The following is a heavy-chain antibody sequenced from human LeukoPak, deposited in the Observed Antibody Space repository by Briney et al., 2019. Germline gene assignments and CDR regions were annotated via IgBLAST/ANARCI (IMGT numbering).Heavy chain of an antibody. V-gene: IGHV3-11*03. D-gene: IGHD6-19*01. CDR1: GFTFSDYY. CDR3: ARRNIAVAGTDY. Sequence: GGSLRLSCAASGFTFSDYYMSWIRQAPGKGLEWVSYISSSSSYTNYADSVKGRFTISRDNAKNSLYLQMNSLGAEDAAVYYCARRNIAVAGTDYWGQGTLVTVSS. CDR2: ISSSSSYT. J-gene: IGHJ4*02.